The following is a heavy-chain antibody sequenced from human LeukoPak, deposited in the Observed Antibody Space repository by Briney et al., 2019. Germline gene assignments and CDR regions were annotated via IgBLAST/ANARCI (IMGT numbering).Heavy chain of an antibody. D-gene: IGHD3-22*01. CDR2: IHYSGST. Sequence: PSETLSLTCTVSGGSISSGGYYWGWIRQPPGKGLEWIGAIHYSGSTYYNPSLKSRVTISVDTSKNQFSLKLSSVTAADTAVYYCARHFRGNNHYYHSSKESNWFDPWGQGTLVTVSS. V-gene: IGHV4-39*01. CDR3: ARHFRGNNHYYHSSKESNWFDP. CDR1: GGSISSGGYY. J-gene: IGHJ5*02.